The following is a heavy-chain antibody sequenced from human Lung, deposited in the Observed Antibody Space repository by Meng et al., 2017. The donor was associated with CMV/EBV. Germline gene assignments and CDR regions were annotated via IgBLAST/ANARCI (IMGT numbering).Heavy chain of an antibody. CDR2: ISYDGSNK. D-gene: IGHD2-21*01. Sequence: QVQLVESGGGVVQPGGSLILSCAASGFTFSSYAMHWVRQAPGKGLEWVAVISYDGSNKYYADSVKGRFTIYRDNSKNTLYLQMNSLRAEDTAVYYCARDAGGGDCFDYWGQGTLVTVSS. CDR3: ARDAGGGDCFDY. V-gene: IGHV3-30-3*01. CDR1: GFTFSSYA. J-gene: IGHJ4*02.